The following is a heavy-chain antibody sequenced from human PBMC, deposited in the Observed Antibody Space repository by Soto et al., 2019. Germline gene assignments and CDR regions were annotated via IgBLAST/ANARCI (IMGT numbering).Heavy chain of an antibody. Sequence: SETLSLTCAVYGGSFSGYYWSWIRQPPGKGLEWIGEINHSGSTNYNPSLKSRVTISVDTSKNQFSLKLSSVTAADAAVYYCARVGQKTRYSGYVEWLDPWGQGTMVTVYS. CDR3: ARVGQKTRYSGYVEWLDP. J-gene: IGHJ5*02. V-gene: IGHV4-34*01. CDR1: GGSFSGYY. D-gene: IGHD5-12*01. CDR2: INHSGST.